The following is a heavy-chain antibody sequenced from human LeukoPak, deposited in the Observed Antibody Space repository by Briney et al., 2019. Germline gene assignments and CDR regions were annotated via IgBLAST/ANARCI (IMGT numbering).Heavy chain of an antibody. J-gene: IGHJ4*02. D-gene: IGHD5-24*01. CDR3: AKDLEMATLRAFFDY. CDR2: CSGSGGST. Sequence: GGSLRLSCAASGFTFSSYAMSWVRPAPGKGLEWVSACSGSGGSTYYADSVKGRFTISRDNSKNTLYLQMNSLRAEDTAVYYCAKDLEMATLRAFFDYWGQGTLVTVSS. CDR1: GFTFSSYA. V-gene: IGHV3-23*01.